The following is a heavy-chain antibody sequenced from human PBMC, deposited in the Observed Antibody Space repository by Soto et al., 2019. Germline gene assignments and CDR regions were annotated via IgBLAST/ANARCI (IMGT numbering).Heavy chain of an antibody. J-gene: IGHJ4*02. D-gene: IGHD1-26*01. CDR2: IYYSGST. CDR3: ARHVTDLGGHFDY. CDR1: GGTISSSSYY. Sequence: SETLALTCTVSGGTISSSSYYWGWIRQPPGKGLEWIGSIYYSGSTYYNPSLKSRVTISVDTSKNQFSLKLSSVTAADTAVYYCARHVTDLGGHFDYWGQGILVTV. V-gene: IGHV4-39*01.